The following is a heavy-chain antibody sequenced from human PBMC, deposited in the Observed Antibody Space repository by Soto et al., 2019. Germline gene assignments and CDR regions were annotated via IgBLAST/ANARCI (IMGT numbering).Heavy chain of an antibody. Sequence: PSETLSLTCAVYGGSFSGYYWSWIRQPPGKGLEWIGEINHSGSTNYNPSLKSRVTISEDTSKNQFSLKLSSVTAADTAVYYCARGRTMVRGVIISTYSYYYMDVWGKGTTVTVSS. J-gene: IGHJ6*03. CDR2: INHSGST. D-gene: IGHD3-10*01. CDR1: GGSFSGYY. V-gene: IGHV4-34*01. CDR3: ARGRTMVRGVIISTYSYYYMDV.